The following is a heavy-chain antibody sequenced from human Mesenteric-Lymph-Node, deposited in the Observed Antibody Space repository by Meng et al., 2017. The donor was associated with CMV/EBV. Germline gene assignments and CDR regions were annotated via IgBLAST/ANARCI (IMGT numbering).Heavy chain of an antibody. CDR1: GGSISSYY. V-gene: IGHV4-59*01. D-gene: IGHD3-3*01. Sequence: SETLSLTCTVSGGSISSYYWSWIRQPSGKGLEWIGYIYYSESINYNPSLKSRVTISVDTSKNQFSLKLSSVTAADTAVYYCAGLSGYREAVDYWGQGTLVTVSS. CDR2: IYYSESI. CDR3: AGLSGYREAVDY. J-gene: IGHJ4*02.